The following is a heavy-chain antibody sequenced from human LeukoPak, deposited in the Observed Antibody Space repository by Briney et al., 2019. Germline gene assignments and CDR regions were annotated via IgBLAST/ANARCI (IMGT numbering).Heavy chain of an antibody. V-gene: IGHV5-51*01. CDR2: IYPGDSDT. Sequence: GESLKISCKGSGYSFTSYWIGWVRQMPGKGLEWMGIIYPGDSDTRYSPSFQGQVTISADKSISTAYLQWSSLKASDTAMYYCARHVPRISGRRPYYGMDVWGQGTTVTVSS. D-gene: IGHD2/OR15-2a*01. CDR1: GYSFTSYW. CDR3: ARHVPRISGRRPYYGMDV. J-gene: IGHJ6*02.